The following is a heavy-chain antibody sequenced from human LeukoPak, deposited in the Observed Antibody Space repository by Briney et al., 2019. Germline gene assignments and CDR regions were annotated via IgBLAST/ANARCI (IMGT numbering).Heavy chain of an antibody. Sequence: GGSLRLSCAASGFTFSGYNMHWVRQTPEKGLEWVSYISSSSSYIYYADSVKGRFTVSRDNAKNSLYLQMNSLRAEDTAVYYCAGAMYCTTTSCYSGSFDPWGQGTLVTVSS. CDR1: GFTFSGYN. V-gene: IGHV3-21*05. J-gene: IGHJ5*02. D-gene: IGHD2-2*02. CDR2: ISSSSSYI. CDR3: AGAMYCTTTSCYSGSFDP.